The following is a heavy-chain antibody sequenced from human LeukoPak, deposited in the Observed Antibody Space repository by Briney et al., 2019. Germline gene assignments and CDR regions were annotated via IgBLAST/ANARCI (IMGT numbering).Heavy chain of an antibody. Sequence: SETLSLTCTVSGGSISSSSYYWGWIRQPPGKGLEWIGSVYYTGASYYNPSLKSRVTISIDTSKKHFSLKLTSVTAADTAVYYCARHSPIPLIKGNEYFQHWGQGTLVTVSS. J-gene: IGHJ1*01. V-gene: IGHV4-39*07. CDR3: ARHSPIPLIKGNEYFQH. D-gene: IGHD5-18*01. CDR1: GGSISSSSYY. CDR2: VYYTGAS.